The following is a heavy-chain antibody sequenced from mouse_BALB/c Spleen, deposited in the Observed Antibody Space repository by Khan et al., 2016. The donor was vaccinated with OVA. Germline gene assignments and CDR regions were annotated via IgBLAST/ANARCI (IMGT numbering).Heavy chain of an antibody. CDR2: IDPANGYT. CDR1: GFNIKDTY. CDR3: ARPNWFAY. Sequence: IQLVQSGAELVKPGASVKLSCTASGFNIKDTYMHWVKQRPEQGLEWIGRIDPANGYTKYDPKFQGKATITADTSSNTAYLQLSSLTSEDTAVYYCARPNWFAYWGQGTLVTVSA. V-gene: IGHV14-3*02. J-gene: IGHJ3*01.